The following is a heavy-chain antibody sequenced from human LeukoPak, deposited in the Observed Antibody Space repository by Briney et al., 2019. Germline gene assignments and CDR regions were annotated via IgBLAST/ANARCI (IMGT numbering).Heavy chain of an antibody. J-gene: IGHJ4*02. CDR1: GGTFSSYA. CDR2: IIPIFGTA. Sequence: SVKVSCKASGGTFSSYAISWVRQAPGQGLEWMGGIIPIFGTANYAQKFQGRVTITADESTSTAYMELSSLRSEETAVYYCASTPRDDILTGYSNPLRFDYWGQGTLVTASS. D-gene: IGHD3-9*01. CDR3: ASTPRDDILTGYSNPLRFDY. V-gene: IGHV1-69*13.